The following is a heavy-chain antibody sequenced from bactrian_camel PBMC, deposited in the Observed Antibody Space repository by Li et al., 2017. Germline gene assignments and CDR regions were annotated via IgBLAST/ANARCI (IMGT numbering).Heavy chain of an antibody. V-gene: IGHV3S53*01. D-gene: IGHD7*01. CDR3: AAGPGAIYCTGGWCYKDADFVY. J-gene: IGHJ6*01. CDR2: IAGDGTT. CDR1: GYTYCSDD. Sequence: HVQLVESGGGSVQAGGSLRLSCVASGYTYCSDDMSWYRQGPGQEREFVSAIAGDGTTTYADSVKGRFTISQDNAKNTLYLHMNSLKPEDTAMYYCAAGPGAIYCTGGWCYKDADFVYWGQGTQVTVS.